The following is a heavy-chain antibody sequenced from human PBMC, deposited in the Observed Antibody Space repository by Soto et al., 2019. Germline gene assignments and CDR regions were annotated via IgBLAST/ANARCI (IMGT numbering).Heavy chain of an antibody. CDR1: GGPFSGYY. CDR2: IDHGGSP. V-gene: IGHV4-34*01. Sequence: PSGTLCLTGAVYGGPFSGYYWGWIRQPPGKGLEWIGEIDHGGSPYVSPSLKSRVTISIDTSKNQFSLHLRSVTAADTAVYYCARRRSDSSGWGVRYYYAMDVWGQGPPVT. J-gene: IGHJ6*02. CDR3: ARRRSDSSGWGVRYYYAMDV. D-gene: IGHD6-19*01.